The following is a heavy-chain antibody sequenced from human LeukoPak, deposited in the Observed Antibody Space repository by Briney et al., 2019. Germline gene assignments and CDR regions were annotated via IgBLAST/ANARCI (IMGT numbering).Heavy chain of an antibody. Sequence: PSETLSLTCTVSGGSISSYYWSWIRQPAGKGLEWIGRIYTSGSTNYNPSLKSRVTMSVDTSKNQFSLKLSSVTAADTAVYYCARDYEQWLVSSRFDPWGQGTLVTVSS. J-gene: IGHJ5*02. CDR3: ARDYEQWLVSSRFDP. CDR1: GGSISSYY. D-gene: IGHD6-19*01. CDR2: IYTSGST. V-gene: IGHV4-4*07.